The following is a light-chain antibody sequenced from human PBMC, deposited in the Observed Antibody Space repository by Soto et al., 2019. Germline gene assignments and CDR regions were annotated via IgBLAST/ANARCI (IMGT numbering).Light chain of an antibody. CDR2: GAS. V-gene: IGKV3-15*01. Sequence: EIVMTQSPATLSVSPGERATLSCRASQSVSSNLAWYQQKPGQDPRLLLYGASTRTTGIPDRFSGSGSETEFTLTISSLQPEDFAVYYCQQYDNWPPWTFGQGTKVEIK. J-gene: IGKJ1*01. CDR3: QQYDNWPPWT. CDR1: QSVSSN.